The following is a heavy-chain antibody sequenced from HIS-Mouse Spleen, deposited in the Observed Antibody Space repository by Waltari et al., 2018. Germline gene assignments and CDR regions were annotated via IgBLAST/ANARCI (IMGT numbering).Heavy chain of an antibody. J-gene: IGHJ3*02. CDR2: IYYSGST. V-gene: IGHV4-39*01. Sequence: QLQLQESGPGLVKPSETLSLTCTVSGGSISSSSYYWGWIRQPPGKGLEWIGSIYYSGSTYYNPSLKSRVTISVDTSKNQFSLKLSSVTAADTAVYYCARQCSNWGGAFDIWGQGTMVTVSS. CDR3: ARQCSNWGGAFDI. CDR1: GGSISSSSYY. D-gene: IGHD7-27*01.